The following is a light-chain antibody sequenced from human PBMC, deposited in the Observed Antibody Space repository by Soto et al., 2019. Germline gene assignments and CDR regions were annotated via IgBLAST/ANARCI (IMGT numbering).Light chain of an antibody. J-gene: IGLJ2*01. Sequence: QSALTQPPSASGSPGQSVTISCTGTSSDVGGYNYVSWYQQHPVKAPKLMISEVSKRPSGVPDRFSGSKSGNTASLTVSGLQAEYEADYYCSSFAGNNNLVFGGWTKLTVL. CDR1: SSDVGGYNY. CDR2: EVS. CDR3: SSFAGNNNLV. V-gene: IGLV2-8*01.